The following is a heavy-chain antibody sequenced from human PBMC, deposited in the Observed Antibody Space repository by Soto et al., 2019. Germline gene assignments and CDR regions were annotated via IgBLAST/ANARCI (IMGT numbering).Heavy chain of an antibody. CDR2: ISYDGSNK. Sequence: PGGSLRLSCAASGFTFSSYGMHWVHQAPGKGLEWVAVISYDGSNKYYADSVKGRFTISRDNSKNTLYLQMNSLRAEDTAVYYCAKDTIAVAPTFDYWGQGTLVTVSS. CDR3: AKDTIAVAPTFDY. CDR1: GFTFSSYG. J-gene: IGHJ4*02. V-gene: IGHV3-30*18. D-gene: IGHD6-19*01.